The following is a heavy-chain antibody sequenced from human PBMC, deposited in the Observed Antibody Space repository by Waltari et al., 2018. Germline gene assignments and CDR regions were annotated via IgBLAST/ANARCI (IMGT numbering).Heavy chain of an antibody. CDR1: GGSISSYY. CDR3: ARGSEQQLVRGHYYGMDV. D-gene: IGHD6-13*01. CDR2: IYYSGRT. V-gene: IGHV4-59*01. Sequence: QVQLQESGPGLVKPSETLSLTCTVSGGSISSYYWSWIRQPPGKGLEWIGYIYYSGRTNYNPALKSRGTISVDTSKNQCSLKLSSVTAADTAVYYCARGSEQQLVRGHYYGMDVWGQGTTVTVSS. J-gene: IGHJ6*02.